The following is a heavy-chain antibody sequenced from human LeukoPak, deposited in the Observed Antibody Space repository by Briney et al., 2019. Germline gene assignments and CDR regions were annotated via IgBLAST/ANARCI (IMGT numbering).Heavy chain of an antibody. CDR3: ARDRIAAAGIGY. CDR2: ISSSSTI. Sequence: GGSLRLSCAASGFTFSSYSMNWVRQAPGKGLEWVSYISSSSTIYYADSVKGRFTISRDNAKNSLYLQMNSLRAEDTAVYYCARDRIAAAGIGYWGQGTLVTVSS. J-gene: IGHJ4*02. D-gene: IGHD6-13*01. V-gene: IGHV3-48*01. CDR1: GFTFSSYS.